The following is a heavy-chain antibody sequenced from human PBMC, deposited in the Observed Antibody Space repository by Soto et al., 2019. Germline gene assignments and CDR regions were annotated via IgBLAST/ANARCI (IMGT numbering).Heavy chain of an antibody. D-gene: IGHD6-19*01. CDR1: GFTFSSYG. CDR3: ARVRVAVANNWFDP. V-gene: IGHV3-33*01. CDR2: IWYDGSNK. J-gene: IGHJ5*02. Sequence: QVQLVESGGGVVQPGRSLRLSCAASGFTFSSYGMHWVRQAPGKGLEWVAVIWYDGSNKYYADSVKGRFTISRDNSKNTLYLQMNRLRAEDTAVYYCARVRVAVANNWFDPWGQGTLVTVSS.